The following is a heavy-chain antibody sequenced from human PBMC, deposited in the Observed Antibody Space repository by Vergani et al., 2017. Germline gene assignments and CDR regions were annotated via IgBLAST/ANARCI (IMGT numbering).Heavy chain of an antibody. D-gene: IGHD6-13*01. V-gene: IGHV4-39*07. CDR2: IYYSGST. CDR1: GGSISSSSYY. J-gene: IGHJ6*02. Sequence: QLQLQESGPGLVKPSETLSLTCTVSGGSISSSSYYWGWIRQPPGKGLEWIGSIYYSGSTYYNPSLKSRVTISVDTSKNQFSLKLSSVTAADTAEYYCAREGSAAAGYYYYYYGMDVWGQGTTVTVSS. CDR3: AREGSAAAGYYYYYYGMDV.